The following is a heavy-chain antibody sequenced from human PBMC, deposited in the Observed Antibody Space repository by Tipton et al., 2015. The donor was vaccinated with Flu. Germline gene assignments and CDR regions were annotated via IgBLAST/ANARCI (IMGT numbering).Heavy chain of an antibody. CDR3: ARDRGSGWWDY. CDR2: IIPILGIA. CDR1: GDTFRTYT. V-gene: IGHV1-69*09. J-gene: IGHJ4*02. Sequence: QVQLVQSGAEVKKPGSSVKVSCKASGDTFRTYTITWVRQAPGQGLEWMGRIIPILGIANYAQKFQGRVTITADKSTSTAYMELSSLRSEDTAVYYCARDRGSGWWDYWGQGTLVTVSS. D-gene: IGHD6-19*01.